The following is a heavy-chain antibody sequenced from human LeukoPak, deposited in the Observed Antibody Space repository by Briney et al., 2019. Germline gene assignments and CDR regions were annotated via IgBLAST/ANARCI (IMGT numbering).Heavy chain of an antibody. CDR1: GFTFSSYA. Sequence: GGSLRLSCAASGFTFSSYAMSWVRQAPGKGLEWVSAISGSGGSTYYADSVKGRFTISRDNSKNTLYLQMNSLRAEDTAVYYCAKVSGRYPQYCYGMDVWGQGTTVTVSS. V-gene: IGHV3-23*01. J-gene: IGHJ6*02. CDR2: ISGSGGST. CDR3: AKVSGRYPQYCYGMDV. D-gene: IGHD2-2*02.